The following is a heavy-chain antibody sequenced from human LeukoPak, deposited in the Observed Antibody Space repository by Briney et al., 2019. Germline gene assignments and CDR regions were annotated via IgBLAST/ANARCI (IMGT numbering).Heavy chain of an antibody. D-gene: IGHD3-10*01. CDR3: VRRPSGSGSYSP. V-gene: IGHV4-39*01. J-gene: IGHJ4*02. CDR1: GGSISSSSYY. CDR2: IYYSGST. Sequence: SETLSLTCTVSGGSISSSSYYWGWIRQPPGKGLEWIGSIYYSGSTYYNPSLKSRVTISVDTSKNQFSLKLSSVTAADTAVYYCVRRPSGSGSYSPWGQGTLVTVSS.